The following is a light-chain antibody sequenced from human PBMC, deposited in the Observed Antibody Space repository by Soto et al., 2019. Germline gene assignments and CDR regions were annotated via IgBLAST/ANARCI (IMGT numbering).Light chain of an antibody. CDR1: QSISSY. V-gene: IGKV1-39*01. CDR2: AAS. Sequence: DIQMTQSPSSLSASVGDRVTITCRASQSISSYLNWYQQKPGKAPKLLIYAASSLQSGVPSRFSGSGSGTDFTLTISSLQPEDFATYSCQQSYSTPPEIFTFGQGTKLEIK. CDR3: QQSYSTPPEIFT. J-gene: IGKJ2*01.